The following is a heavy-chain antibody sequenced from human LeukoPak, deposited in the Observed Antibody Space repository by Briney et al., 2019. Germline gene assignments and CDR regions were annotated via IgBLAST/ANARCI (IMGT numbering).Heavy chain of an antibody. J-gene: IGHJ3*02. CDR3: ARTRGAFDI. CDR1: GFTFSSYG. Sequence: GRSLRLSCAASGFTFSSYGMHWVRQAPGKGLEWVAVISYDGSNKYYANSVKGRFTISRDNSKNTLYLQMNSLRAEDTAVYYCARTRGAFDIWGQGTMVTVSS. V-gene: IGHV3-30*03. CDR2: ISYDGSNK.